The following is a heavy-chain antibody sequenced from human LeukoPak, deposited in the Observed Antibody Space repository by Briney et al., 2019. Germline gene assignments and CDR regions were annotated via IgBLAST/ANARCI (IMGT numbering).Heavy chain of an antibody. Sequence: GGSLRLSCAASGFTFSDYYMSWIRQAPGKGLEWVSYISSSGSTIYYADSVKGRFTISRDNAKNSLYLQMNSLRAEDTAVYYCARGQILDYDYVWGSYRYWGQGALVTVSS. J-gene: IGHJ4*02. V-gene: IGHV3-11*04. CDR2: ISSSGSTI. CDR3: ARGQILDYDYVWGSYRY. CDR1: GFTFSDYY. D-gene: IGHD3-16*02.